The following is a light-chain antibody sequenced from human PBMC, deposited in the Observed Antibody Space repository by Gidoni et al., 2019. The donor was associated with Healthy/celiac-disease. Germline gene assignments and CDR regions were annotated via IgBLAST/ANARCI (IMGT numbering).Light chain of an antibody. CDR3: QQYGSSPPYT. Sequence: EIVLTQSPGTLSLSPGERATLSCRASQSVSSSYLAWYQQKPGQAPRLLIYGASSGSGTDFTLTISRLEPEDFAVYYCQQYGSSPPYTFGQGTNLEIK. V-gene: IGKV3-20*01. CDR1: QSVSSSY. J-gene: IGKJ2*01. CDR2: GAS.